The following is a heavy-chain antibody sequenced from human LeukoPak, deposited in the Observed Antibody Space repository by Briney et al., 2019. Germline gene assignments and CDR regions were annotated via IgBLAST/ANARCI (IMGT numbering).Heavy chain of an antibody. D-gene: IGHD4-17*01. V-gene: IGHV4-59*01. J-gene: IGHJ4*02. Sequence: NPSETLSLTCTVSGVSISSYYWSWIRQPPAKGLEWIGYIYYSGSTNYNPSLKSRVTISVDTSKNQFSLKLSSVTAADTAVYYCARDLTGYGDYFDYWGQGTLVTVSS. CDR1: GVSISSYY. CDR2: IYYSGST. CDR3: ARDLTGYGDYFDY.